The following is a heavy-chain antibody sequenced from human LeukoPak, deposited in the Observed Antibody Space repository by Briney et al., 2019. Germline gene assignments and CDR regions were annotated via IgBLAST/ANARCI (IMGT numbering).Heavy chain of an antibody. D-gene: IGHD1/OR15-1a*01. CDR3: ARDRVPSLANNFDI. CDR1: GYTFTGYY. J-gene: IGHJ3*02. CDR2: INPNSGGT. V-gene: IGHV1-2*06. Sequence: ASVKVSCKASGYTFTGYYMHWVRQAPGQGLEWMGRINPNSGGTNYAQKFQGRVTMTRDTSISTAYMELSRLRSDDTAVYYCARDRVPSLANNFDIWGQGTMVTVSS.